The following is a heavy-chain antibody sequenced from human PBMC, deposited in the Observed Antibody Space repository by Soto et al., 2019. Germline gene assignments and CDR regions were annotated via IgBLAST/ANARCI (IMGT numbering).Heavy chain of an antibody. D-gene: IGHD2-8*01. CDR3: ARGRGLDIVLMVNAGLAFGMDV. Sequence: QVQLVQSGAEVKKPGSSVKVSCKASGGTFSSYAISWVRQAPGQGLEWMGGIIPIFGTANYAQKFQGRVTITADEPTPTPKRERSSLGPEDTAVFYWARGRGLDIVLMVNAGLAFGMDVWGQGTTVTVSS. CDR2: IIPIFGTA. V-gene: IGHV1-69*01. J-gene: IGHJ6*02. CDR1: GGTFSSYA.